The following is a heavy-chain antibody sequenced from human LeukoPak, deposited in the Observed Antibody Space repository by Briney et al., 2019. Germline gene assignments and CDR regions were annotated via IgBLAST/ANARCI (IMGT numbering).Heavy chain of an antibody. CDR3: ARGLGSWYSDWFDP. Sequence: SETLSLTCTVSGGSISPYYWSWIRQPPGKGLEWIGYIYYSGSTNYNPSLKSRVTISVDTSKNQFSLKLSSVTAADTAVYYCARGLGSWYSDWFDPWGQGTLVTVSS. J-gene: IGHJ5*02. D-gene: IGHD6-13*01. CDR2: IYYSGST. V-gene: IGHV4-59*01. CDR1: GGSISPYY.